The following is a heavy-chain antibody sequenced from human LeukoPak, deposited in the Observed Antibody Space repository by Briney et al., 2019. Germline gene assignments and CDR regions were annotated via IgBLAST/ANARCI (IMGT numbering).Heavy chain of an antibody. Sequence: PGGSLRLSCAVSGFTFSSYWMSWVRQAPGKGLERVANIEEDGGEKLYMDSVKGRFIISRDNAKNSVYLQMNSLRGEDTAVYYCTRDLVNYWGQGTLVTVSS. CDR2: IEEDGGEK. J-gene: IGHJ4*02. CDR1: GFTFSSYW. V-gene: IGHV3-7*04. D-gene: IGHD3-10*01. CDR3: TRDLVNY.